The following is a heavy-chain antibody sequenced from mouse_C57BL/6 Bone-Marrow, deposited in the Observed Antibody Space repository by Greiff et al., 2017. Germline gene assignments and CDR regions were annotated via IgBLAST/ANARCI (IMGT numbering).Heavy chain of an antibody. Sequence: QVQLKESGAELARPGASVKLSCKASGYTFTSYGISWVKQRPGQGLEWIGEIYPRSGNTYYNEKFKGKATLTADKSSSSAYMELRSLTSEDSAVXVCARWPLFAYWGQGTLVTVSA. V-gene: IGHV1-81*01. CDR2: IYPRSGNT. J-gene: IGHJ3*01. CDR1: GYTFTSYG. CDR3: ARWPLFAY.